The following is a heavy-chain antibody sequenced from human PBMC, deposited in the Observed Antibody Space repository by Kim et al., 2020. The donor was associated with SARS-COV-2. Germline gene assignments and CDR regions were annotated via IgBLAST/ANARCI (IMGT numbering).Heavy chain of an antibody. V-gene: IGHV1-8*02. CDR1: GYTFTSYD. Sequence: VSVKVSCKASGYTFTSYDINWVRQATGQGLEWMGWMNPNSGNTGYAQKFQGRVTMTRNTSISTAYMELSSLRSEDTAVYYCARGRYSSSWYYWFDPWGQGTLVTVSS. CDR2: MNPNSGNT. D-gene: IGHD6-13*01. CDR3: ARGRYSSSWYYWFDP. J-gene: IGHJ5*02.